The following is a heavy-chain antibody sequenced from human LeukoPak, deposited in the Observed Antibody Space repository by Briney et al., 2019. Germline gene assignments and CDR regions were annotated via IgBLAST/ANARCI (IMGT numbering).Heavy chain of an antibody. CDR3: ARDIIPSSWYDNWFDP. J-gene: IGHJ5*02. V-gene: IGHV4-4*07. D-gene: IGHD6-13*01. Sequence: PSETLSLTCTVSGGSISSYYWGWIRQPAGKGLEWIGRIYTSGSTNYNPSLKSRVTMSVDTSKNQFSLKLSSVTAADTAVYYCARDIIPSSWYDNWFDPWGQGTLVTVSS. CDR1: GGSISSYY. CDR2: IYTSGST.